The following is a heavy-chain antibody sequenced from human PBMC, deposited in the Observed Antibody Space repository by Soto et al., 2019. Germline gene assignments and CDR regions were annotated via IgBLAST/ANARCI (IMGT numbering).Heavy chain of an antibody. V-gene: IGHV1-69*13. J-gene: IGHJ5*02. CDR2: IIPIFGTA. CDR1: GGTFSSYA. Sequence: SVKVSCKASGGTFSSYAISWGRQAPGQGLEWMGGIIPIFGTANYAQKLQGRVTITADESTSTAYMELSSLRSEDTAVYYCAGIKPPGELLTCGWFDPWGTGYLGTV. D-gene: IGHD1-26*01. CDR3: AGIKPPGELLTCGWFDP.